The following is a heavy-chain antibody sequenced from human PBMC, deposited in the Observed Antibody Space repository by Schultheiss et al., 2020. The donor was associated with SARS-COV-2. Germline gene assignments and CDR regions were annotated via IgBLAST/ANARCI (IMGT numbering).Heavy chain of an antibody. CDR3: ARGPTMVRVEN. J-gene: IGHJ4*02. V-gene: IGHV4-34*01. D-gene: IGHD3-10*01. CDR2: INHSGST. CDR1: GGSFRGYY. Sequence: SETLSLTCAVYGGSFRGYYWSWIRQPPGKGLEWIGEINHSGSTNYNPSLKSRVTISVDTSKNQFSLKLSSVTAADTAVYYCARGPTMVRVENWGQGTLVTVSS.